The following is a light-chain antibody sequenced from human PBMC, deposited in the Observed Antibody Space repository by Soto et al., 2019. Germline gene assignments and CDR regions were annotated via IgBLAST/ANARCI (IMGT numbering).Light chain of an antibody. CDR1: SADVGGYDY. Sequence: QSVLTQPASVSGSPGQSITISCTGTSADVGGYDYVSWYDHHPGKAPKLMIYDVSNRPSGISNRFSGSKACNTASLTISGLQAEDEADYYSRSYTSSLNHVVFGGGTKVTVL. J-gene: IGLJ2*01. V-gene: IGLV2-14*03. CDR2: DVS. CDR3: RSYTSSLNHVV.